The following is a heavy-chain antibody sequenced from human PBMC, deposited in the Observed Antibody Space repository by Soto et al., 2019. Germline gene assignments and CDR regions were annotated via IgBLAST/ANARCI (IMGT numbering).Heavy chain of an antibody. V-gene: IGHV3-23*01. CDR1: GFSLSSYA. CDR3: EKVNWNYGY. CDR2: ISGSGSPT. J-gene: IGHJ4*02. Sequence: GWSLRLSCAASGFSLSSYAMTWVRQAPGRGLEWVSAISGSGSPTYYADSVKGRFTISRDNSKNTLYLQMNSLRAEDTAVYYCEKVNWNYGYWGQGTLFTVSS. D-gene: IGHD1-7*01.